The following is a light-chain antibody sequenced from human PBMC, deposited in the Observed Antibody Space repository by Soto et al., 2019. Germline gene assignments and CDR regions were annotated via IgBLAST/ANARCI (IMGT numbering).Light chain of an antibody. CDR2: DAS. CDR1: QSVSNY. CDR3: PKRTNWPLLT. V-gene: IGKV3-11*01. J-gene: IGKJ4*01. Sequence: EIVLTQSPATLSLSPGERATLSCRASQSVSNYLAWYQQKPGQAPSRLIYDASNSATGITARFSGSGSGTDFTLTTTRLEPEDFAVYFCPKRTNWPLLTVGGGTKVEIK.